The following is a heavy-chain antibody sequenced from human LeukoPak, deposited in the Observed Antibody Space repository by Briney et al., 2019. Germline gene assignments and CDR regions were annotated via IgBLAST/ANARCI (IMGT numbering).Heavy chain of an antibody. Sequence: ASVKVSCKASGYTFTGYYMHWVRQAPGQGLEWMGGIIPIFGTANYAQKFQGRVTITTDESTSTAYMELSSLRSEDTAVYYCARTKSSSWQLDYWGQGTLVTVS. J-gene: IGHJ4*02. CDR3: ARTKSSSWQLDY. CDR2: IIPIFGTA. CDR1: GYTFTGYY. V-gene: IGHV1-69*05. D-gene: IGHD6-13*01.